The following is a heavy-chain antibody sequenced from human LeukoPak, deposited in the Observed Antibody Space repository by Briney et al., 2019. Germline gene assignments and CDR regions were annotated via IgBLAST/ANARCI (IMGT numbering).Heavy chain of an antibody. J-gene: IGHJ4*02. CDR2: MNPNSGNT. D-gene: IGHD5/OR15-5a*01. Sequence: ASVKVSCKASGYTFTSYDINWVRQATGQGLEWMGWMNPNSGNTGYAQKFQGGVTITRNTSISTAYMELSSLRSEDTAVYYCVIRKRSSTYWGQGTLVTVSS. CDR3: VIRKRSSTY. V-gene: IGHV1-8*03. CDR1: GYTFTSYD.